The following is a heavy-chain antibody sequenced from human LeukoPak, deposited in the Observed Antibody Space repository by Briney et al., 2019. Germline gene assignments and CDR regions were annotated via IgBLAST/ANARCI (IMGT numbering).Heavy chain of an antibody. CDR3: AKYGPGFGVVIEYFMDV. D-gene: IGHD3-3*01. J-gene: IGHJ6*03. CDR2: ISASGLDT. V-gene: IGHV3-23*01. CDR1: GFDFTAYG. Sequence: PGGSLRLSCAASGFDFTAYGMSWVRQAPGKGLEWVSGISASGLDTYYADSVTGRITISRDNSKNTVHLLMNSLRAEDSAMYYCAKYGPGFGVVIEYFMDVWGKGTRVTVSS.